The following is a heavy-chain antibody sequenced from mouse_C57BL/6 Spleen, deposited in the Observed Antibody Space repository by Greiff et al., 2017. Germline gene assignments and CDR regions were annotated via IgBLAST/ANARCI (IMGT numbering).Heavy chain of an antibody. V-gene: IGHV1-52*01. Sequence: QVQLQQPGAELVRPGSSVKLSCKASGFTFTTYWMHWVKQRPIQGLEWIGNIDPSDSETHYNQKFKDKATLTVDKSSSTAYMQLSSLTSEDSAVYYCARRDFDYWGQGTTLTVSS. CDR1: GFTFTTYW. CDR3: ARRDFDY. J-gene: IGHJ2*01. CDR2: IDPSDSET.